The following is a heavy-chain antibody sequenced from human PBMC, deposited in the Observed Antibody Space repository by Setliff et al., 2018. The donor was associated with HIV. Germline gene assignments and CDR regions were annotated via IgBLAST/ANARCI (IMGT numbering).Heavy chain of an antibody. J-gene: IGHJ6*03. CDR1: GGSFTAYY. CDR3: ASEGYSDGWYNYFYYNMGV. Sequence: PSVTLSLTCGVYGGSFTAYYWSWIRQPPGKGLEWIGEINHSGTTYYNPSLKSRVTISRDKSKNQFSLGLTSVTAADTAVYYCASEGYSDGWYNYFYYNMGVWGKGTTVTVSS. V-gene: IGHV4-34*01. D-gene: IGHD5-18*01. CDR2: INHSGTT.